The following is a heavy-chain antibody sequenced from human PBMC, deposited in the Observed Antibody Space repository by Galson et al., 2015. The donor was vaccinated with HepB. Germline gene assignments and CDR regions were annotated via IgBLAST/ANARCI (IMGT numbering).Heavy chain of an antibody. Sequence: SVKVSCKVSGYTLTELSMHWVRQAPGKGLEWMGGFDPEDGETIYAQKFQGRVTMTEDTSTDTAYMELSSLRSEDTAVYYCATGRTIVVVPAAMEGWFDPWGQGTLVTVSS. V-gene: IGHV1-24*01. J-gene: IGHJ5*02. CDR1: GYTLTELS. D-gene: IGHD2-2*01. CDR3: ATGRTIVVVPAAMEGWFDP. CDR2: FDPEDGET.